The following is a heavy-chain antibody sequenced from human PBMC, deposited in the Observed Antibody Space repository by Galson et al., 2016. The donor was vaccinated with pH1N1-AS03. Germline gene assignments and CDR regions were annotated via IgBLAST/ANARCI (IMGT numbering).Heavy chain of an antibody. Sequence: QSGAEVKKPGDSLKISCKSSGYGFNVYWTGWVRQMPGKGLEWMGIIFPGDSDTRYSPSFQGQVTISADKSTRTTYLQWRSLKASDTAIYYCARPAHYDSSGRDALDVWGQGTMLIVSS. CDR3: ARPAHYDSSGRDALDV. CDR1: GYGFNVYW. V-gene: IGHV5-51*03. CDR2: IFPGDSDT. D-gene: IGHD3-22*01. J-gene: IGHJ3*01.